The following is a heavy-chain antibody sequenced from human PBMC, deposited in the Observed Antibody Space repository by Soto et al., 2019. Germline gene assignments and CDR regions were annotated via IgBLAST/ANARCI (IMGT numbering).Heavy chain of an antibody. CDR1: GYSFSNYG. CDR2: VSAYNGNT. D-gene: IGHD3-3*01. J-gene: IGHJ4*02. V-gene: IGHV1-18*01. CDR3: ARAPRLWSGYLLDF. Sequence: QVQLVQSGVQVRRPGASVTVSCKASGYSFSNYGISWVRQAPGQGREWMVWVSAYNGNTKYVQKYQDRVTMSTATSKTTAYMELKSLRSDDTAVYYCARAPRLWSGYLLDFWGPGTLVTVSS.